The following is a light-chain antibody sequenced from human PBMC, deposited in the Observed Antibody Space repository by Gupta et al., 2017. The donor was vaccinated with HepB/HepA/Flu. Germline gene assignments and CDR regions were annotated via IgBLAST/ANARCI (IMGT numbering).Light chain of an antibody. CDR1: QSLLYSNGYNY. Sequence: DIVMTQSPLSLPVTPGEPASISCWSSQSLLYSNGYNYLDWYLQKPGQSPQLLIYLGSNRVSGVPDRFSGSGSGTDFTLKISRVEAEDVGVYYCMQALQTRTFGQGTRLEIK. V-gene: IGKV2-28*01. CDR2: LGS. J-gene: IGKJ5*01. CDR3: MQALQTRT.